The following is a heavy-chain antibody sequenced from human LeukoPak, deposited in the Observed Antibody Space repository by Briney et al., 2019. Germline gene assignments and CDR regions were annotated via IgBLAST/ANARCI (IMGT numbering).Heavy chain of an antibody. D-gene: IGHD5-18*01. V-gene: IGHV3-30*02. CDR2: IRSDGSDK. J-gene: IGHJ4*02. Sequence: GGSLRLSCSTSGFVFSFNAMHWVRQAPGKGLEWVAFIRSDGSDKFYADFVRGRVTISRDNSKNTLYLQMNSLRVEDTAVYYCAIDRGYSSDYWGQGTLVTVSS. CDR3: AIDRGYSSDY. CDR1: GFVFSFNA.